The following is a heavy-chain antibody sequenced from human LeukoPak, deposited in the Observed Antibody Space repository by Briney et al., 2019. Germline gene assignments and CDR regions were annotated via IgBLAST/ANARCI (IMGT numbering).Heavy chain of an antibody. Sequence: GGSLRPSCAASGFTFSSYSMNWVRQAPGKGLEWVSSISSSSSYIYYADSVKGRFTISRDNAKNSLYLQMNSLRAEGTAVYYCARGAVTSCYNCWGQGTLVTVSS. CDR3: ARGAVTSCYNC. CDR2: ISSSSSYI. J-gene: IGHJ4*02. V-gene: IGHV3-21*01. CDR1: GFTFSSYS. D-gene: IGHD2-2*02.